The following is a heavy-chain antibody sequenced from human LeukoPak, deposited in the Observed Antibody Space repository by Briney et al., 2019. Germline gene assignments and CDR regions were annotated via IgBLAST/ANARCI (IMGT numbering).Heavy chain of an antibody. CDR1: GGSIGSSTYY. J-gene: IGHJ4*02. Sequence: PSETLSLTCTVSGGSIGSSTYYWGWIRQPPGEGLEWIGSIYYSGSTYYNPSLKSRVTISVDTSKNQFSLNLTSVTAADTAVYYCARSSGAARLDYWGQGTLVTVSS. CDR3: ARSSGAARLDY. CDR2: IYYSGST. V-gene: IGHV4-39*01. D-gene: IGHD6-6*01.